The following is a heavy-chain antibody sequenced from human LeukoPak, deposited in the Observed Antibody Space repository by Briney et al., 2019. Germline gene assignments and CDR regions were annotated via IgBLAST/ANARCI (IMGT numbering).Heavy chain of an antibody. Sequence: SETLSLTCTVSGGSISSGGYYWSWIRQHPGKGLEWIGCIYYSGSTYYNPSLKSRVTISVDTSKNQFSLKLSSVTAADTAVYYCARYSSSSNHFDYWGQGTLVTVSS. D-gene: IGHD6-6*01. CDR1: GGSISSGGYY. CDR2: IYYSGST. J-gene: IGHJ4*02. V-gene: IGHV4-31*03. CDR3: ARYSSSSNHFDY.